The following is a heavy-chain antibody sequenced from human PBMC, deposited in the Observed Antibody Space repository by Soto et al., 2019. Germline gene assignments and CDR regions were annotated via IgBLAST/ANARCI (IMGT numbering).Heavy chain of an antibody. D-gene: IGHD6-13*01. J-gene: IGHJ6*02. CDR2: ISGSGGST. Sequence: GGSLRISCAASGCTFSRYAMSWVRQAPGKGLEWVSAISGSGGSTYYADSVKGRFTISRDNSKNTLYLQMNSLRAEDTAVYYCAKDLGSSWYYYGMDVWGQGTTVTVSS. V-gene: IGHV3-23*01. CDR3: AKDLGSSWYYYGMDV. CDR1: GCTFSRYA.